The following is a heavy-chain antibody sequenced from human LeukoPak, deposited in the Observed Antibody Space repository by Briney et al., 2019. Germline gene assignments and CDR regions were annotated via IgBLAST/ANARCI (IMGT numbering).Heavy chain of an antibody. D-gene: IGHD3-10*01. CDR3: ARFVGFGGSYSWFDP. CDR2: ISPNSGKT. CDR1: GYSFTTYD. Sequence: ASVTVSCKASGYSFTTYDIYWVRQATGRGLEWMGGISPNSGKTVYAQKFQDRVTMTRNTSISTVYMELTSLKSEDTAVYFCARFVGFGGSYSWFDPWGQGTLVTVSS. J-gene: IGHJ5*02. V-gene: IGHV1-8*01.